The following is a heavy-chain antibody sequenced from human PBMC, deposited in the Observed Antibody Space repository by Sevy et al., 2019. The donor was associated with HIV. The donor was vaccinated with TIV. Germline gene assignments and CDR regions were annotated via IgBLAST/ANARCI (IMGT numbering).Heavy chain of an antibody. CDR1: GGSISDYY. CDR3: ARGPQSCNSVSCYSALS. Sequence: SETLSLTCTVSGGSISDYYWTWIRQPAGKGLEWLGRIYISGSTEYNPSLKSRVSMSLDTSKNTFSLKLTSMTGADTAVYYCARGPQSCNSVSCYSALSWGQGILVTVSS. V-gene: IGHV4-4*07. D-gene: IGHD2-15*01. J-gene: IGHJ4*02. CDR2: IYISGST.